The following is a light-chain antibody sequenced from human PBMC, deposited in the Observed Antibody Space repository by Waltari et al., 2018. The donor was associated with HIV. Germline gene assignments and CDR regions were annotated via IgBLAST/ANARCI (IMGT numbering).Light chain of an antibody. CDR1: DSNLGTTT. CDR2: TNT. J-gene: IGLJ2*01. CDR3: SSWDGTLYGVA. Sequence: QSVLTQPPSASGTPGQTVTISCSGSDSNLGTTTVNWYQQLPGAAPTPLIYTNTQRPSGVPDRFSGSKSGTSASLAISGLQSEDEALYYCSSWDGTLYGVAFGGGTKVTVL. V-gene: IGLV1-44*01.